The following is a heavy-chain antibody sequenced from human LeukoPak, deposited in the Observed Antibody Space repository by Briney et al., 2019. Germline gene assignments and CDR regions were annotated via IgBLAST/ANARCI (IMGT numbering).Heavy chain of an antibody. CDR2: ISYDGNDK. CDR3: XXXXTMVRGVIRPLDY. Sequence: PGRSLRLSCAASGFTFSNYGMHWVRQAPGKGLEWVAVISYDGNDKYYADSVKGRFTISRDNAKNSLYLQINSLRAEDTAVYYCXXXXTMVRGVIRPLDYWGQGTLVTVSS. D-gene: IGHD3-10*01. V-gene: IGHV3-30*03. J-gene: IGHJ4*02. CDR1: GFTFSNYG.